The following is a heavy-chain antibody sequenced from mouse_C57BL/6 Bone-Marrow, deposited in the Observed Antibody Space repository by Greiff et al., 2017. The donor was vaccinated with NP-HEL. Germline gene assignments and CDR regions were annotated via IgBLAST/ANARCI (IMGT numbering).Heavy chain of an antibody. CDR3: ARCGQGGQLRPLGFAY. CDR2: IYPRSGNT. J-gene: IGHJ3*01. Sequence: QVQLQQSGAELARPGASVKLSCKASGYTFTSYGISWVKQRTGQGLEWIGAIYPRSGNTSYNEQFKGKATLTAAKSSSTAYMELRSLTSEDSAVYFCARCGQGGQLRPLGFAYWGQGTLVTVSA. V-gene: IGHV1-81*01. CDR1: GYTFTSYG. D-gene: IGHD3-2*02.